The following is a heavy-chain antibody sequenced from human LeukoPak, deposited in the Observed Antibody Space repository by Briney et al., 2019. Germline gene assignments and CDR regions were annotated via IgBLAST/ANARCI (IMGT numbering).Heavy chain of an antibody. CDR1: GFTFSNYA. CDR2: ISYDASSK. Sequence: GRSLRLSCAASGFTFSNYAMHWVRQAPGKGLEWVALISYDASSKYHADSVKGRFTISRDNSKNTLSLQMNSLRPEDTAAYYCARGGVVGGTTYRYFDYWGQGTLVTVSS. J-gene: IGHJ4*02. V-gene: IGHV3-30*04. CDR3: ARGGVVGGTTYRYFDY. D-gene: IGHD1-26*01.